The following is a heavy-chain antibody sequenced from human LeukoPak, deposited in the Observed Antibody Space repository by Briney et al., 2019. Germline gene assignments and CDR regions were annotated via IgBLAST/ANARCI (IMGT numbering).Heavy chain of an antibody. V-gene: IGHV3-30*04. D-gene: IGHD4-17*01. Sequence: GGSLRLSCAASGFTFSSYAMHWVRQAPGKGLEWVAVISYDGSNKYYADSVKGRFTIPRDNSKNTLYLQMNSLRAEDTAVYYCAKFTVTTNYPFDYWGQGTLVTVSS. CDR2: ISYDGSNK. J-gene: IGHJ4*02. CDR3: AKFTVTTNYPFDY. CDR1: GFTFSSYA.